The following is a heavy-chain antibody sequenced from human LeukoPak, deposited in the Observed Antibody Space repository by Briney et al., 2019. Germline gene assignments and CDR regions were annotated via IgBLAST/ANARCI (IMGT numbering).Heavy chain of an antibody. V-gene: IGHV1-46*01. CDR1: GYTFTSYY. Sequence: ASVTVSCKASGYTFTSYYMHWVRQAPGQGLEWMGIINPSGGSTSYAQKLQGRVTMTRDTSTSTVYMELSSLRSEDTAVYYCARDPHCDILTGYYVVLDYWGQGTLVTVSS. J-gene: IGHJ4*02. D-gene: IGHD3-9*01. CDR3: ARDPHCDILTGYYVVLDY. CDR2: INPSGGST.